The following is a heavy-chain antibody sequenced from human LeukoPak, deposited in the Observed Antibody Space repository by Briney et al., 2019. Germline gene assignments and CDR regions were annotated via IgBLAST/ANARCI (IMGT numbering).Heavy chain of an antibody. CDR3: ARLNWGYCSGGSCYSRWFDP. CDR2: IYYSGST. V-gene: IGHV4-59*08. D-gene: IGHD2-15*01. CDR1: GGSISSYY. J-gene: IGHJ5*02. Sequence: NPSETLSLTCTVSGGSISSYYWSWLRQPPGKGLEWIGYIYYSGSTNYNPSLKSRVTISVDTSKNQFSLKLSSVTAADTAVYYCARLNWGYCSGGSCYSRWFDPWGQGTLVTVSS.